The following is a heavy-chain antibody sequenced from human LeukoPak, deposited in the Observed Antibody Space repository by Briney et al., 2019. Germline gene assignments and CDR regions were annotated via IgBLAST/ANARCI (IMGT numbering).Heavy chain of an antibody. CDR2: INPNSGGT. V-gene: IGHV1-2*02. D-gene: IGHD6-19*01. CDR1: GYTFTGYY. J-gene: IGHJ6*04. CDR3: ARAPGGIAVAGQTTYYYYGMDV. Sequence: ASVKVSCKASGYTFTGYYMHWVRQAPGQGLEWMGWINPNSGGTNYAQKFQGRVTMTRDTSISTAYMELSRLRSDDTAVYYCARAPGGIAVAGQTTYYYYGMDVWGEGITVTVSS.